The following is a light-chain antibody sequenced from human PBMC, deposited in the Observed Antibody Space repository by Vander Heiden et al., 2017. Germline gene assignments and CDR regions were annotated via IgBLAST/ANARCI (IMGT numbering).Light chain of an antibody. J-gene: IGKJ3*01. CDR2: AAS. CDR1: QSISNY. CDR3: QQSDSTPT. Sequence: QLTQSPSSLSASVGDRVTITCRASQSISNYLNWYQQKPGKATKLLIYAASSLQSGVPSRFSGSGSGTDFTLTISSLQPEDFATYYCQQSDSTPTFGPGTKVDI. V-gene: IGKV1-39*01.